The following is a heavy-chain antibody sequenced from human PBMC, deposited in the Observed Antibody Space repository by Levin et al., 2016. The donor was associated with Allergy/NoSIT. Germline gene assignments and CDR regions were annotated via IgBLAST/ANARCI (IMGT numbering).Heavy chain of an antibody. V-gene: IGHV1-69*06. D-gene: IGHD2-2*01. Sequence: SVKVSCKASGGTFSSYAISWVRQAPGQGLEWMGGIIPIFGTANYAQKFQGRVTITADKSTSTAYMELSSLRSEDTAVYYCARDGCVSSTSCSHDYWGQGTLVTVSS. CDR2: IIPIFGTA. J-gene: IGHJ4*02. CDR1: GGTFSSYA. CDR3: ARDGCVSSTSCSHDY.